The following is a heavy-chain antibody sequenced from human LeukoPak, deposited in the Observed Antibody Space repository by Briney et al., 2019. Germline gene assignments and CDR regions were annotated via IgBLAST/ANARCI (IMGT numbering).Heavy chain of an antibody. V-gene: IGHV3-74*01. J-gene: IGHJ4*02. D-gene: IGHD1-7*01. CDR1: GFTFSSYW. CDR2: INSDGSST. Sequence: PGGSLRLSCTASGFTFSSYWMHWVRQAPGKGLVWVSRINSDGSSTSYADSVKGRFTISRDNAKNTLYLQMNSLRAEDTAVYYCARGGNWNWVYYFDYWGQGTLVTVSS. CDR3: ARGGNWNWVYYFDY.